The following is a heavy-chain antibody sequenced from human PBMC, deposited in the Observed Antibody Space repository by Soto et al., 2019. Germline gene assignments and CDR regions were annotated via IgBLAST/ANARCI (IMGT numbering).Heavy chain of an antibody. V-gene: IGHV1-18*04. J-gene: IGHJ4*02. CDR3: ARDVPFDY. D-gene: IGHD2-2*01. CDR1: GYTFTSYY. Sequence: ASVKVSCKASGYTFTSYYMHWVRQAPGQGLEWMGMINAYDGNTNYAQKLQGRVTMTTDTSTSTAYMELRSLRSDDTAVYYCARDVPFDYWGQGTLVTVSS. CDR2: INAYDGNT.